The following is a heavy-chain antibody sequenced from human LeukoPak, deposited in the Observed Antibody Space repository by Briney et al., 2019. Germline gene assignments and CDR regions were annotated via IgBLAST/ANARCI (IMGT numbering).Heavy chain of an antibody. J-gene: IGHJ4*02. CDR1: GGSISSGDFP. CDR2: IFHTGHT. Sequence: SETLSLTCAVSGGSISSGDFPWSRIRQPPGKGLEWIGYIFHTGHTSYNPSLKSRVTISVDMSKNQLSLRLTSVTAADTAVYYCVRGFYGAGSHFDYWGQGTLVTVSS. D-gene: IGHD3-10*01. V-gene: IGHV4-30-2*01. CDR3: VRGFYGAGSHFDY.